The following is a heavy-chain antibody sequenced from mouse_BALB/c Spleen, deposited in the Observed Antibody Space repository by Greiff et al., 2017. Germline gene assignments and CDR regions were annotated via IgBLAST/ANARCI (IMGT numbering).Heavy chain of an antibody. CDR2: IDPSDSYT. D-gene: IGHD1-1*01. Sequence: QVQLKQSGPELVKPGASVKLSCKASGYTFTSYWMHWVKQRPGQGLEWIGEIDPSDSYTNYNKKFKGKATLTVDKSSSTAYMQLSSLTSEDSAVYYCARRNYGYFDYWGQGTTLTVSS. CDR1: GYTFTSYW. V-gene: IGHV1-69*02. CDR3: ARRNYGYFDY. J-gene: IGHJ2*01.